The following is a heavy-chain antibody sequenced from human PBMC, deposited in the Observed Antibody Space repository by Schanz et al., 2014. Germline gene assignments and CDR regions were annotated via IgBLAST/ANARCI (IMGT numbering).Heavy chain of an antibody. V-gene: IGHV1-46*03. Sequence: QVQLVQSGAEVKKPGASVKVSCRASGYTFTRYYMHWVRQAPGQGLEWMGIVNPSVRGTHFAREFQGRVTVTSDTSTSTVYMELSGLRSEDTAVYYCAGAFDSSGYYFDYWGQGTLVTVSS. J-gene: IGHJ4*02. CDR2: VNPSVRGT. CDR3: AGAFDSSGYYFDY. D-gene: IGHD3-22*01. CDR1: GYTFTRYY.